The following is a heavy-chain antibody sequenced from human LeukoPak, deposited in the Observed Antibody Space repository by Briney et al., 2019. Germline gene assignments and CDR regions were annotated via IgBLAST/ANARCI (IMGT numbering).Heavy chain of an antibody. D-gene: IGHD2-2*01. J-gene: IGHJ4*02. CDR3: AREWEGCSITDCPFDY. Sequence: GGSLRLSCAASGFSFDDYGMSWVRQLPGKRLEWVSGINWNGDDTGYADSVKGRFTISRDNAKNSLYLEMSSLRAEDTALYYCAREWEGCSITDCPFDYWGQGTLVTVSS. V-gene: IGHV3-20*04. CDR1: GFSFDDYG. CDR2: INWNGDDT.